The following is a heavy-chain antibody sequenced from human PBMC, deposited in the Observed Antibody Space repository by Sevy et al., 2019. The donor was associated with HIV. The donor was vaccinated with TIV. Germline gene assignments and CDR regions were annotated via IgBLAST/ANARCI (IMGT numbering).Heavy chain of an antibody. CDR2: IRSKSYGGTI. J-gene: IGHJ6*02. Sequence: GGSLRLSCTASGFTFGDYTVSWVRQAPGKGLEWVDFIRSKSYGGTIEYAASVKGRFTISKDTSKSIAYLQMNSLKTEDTALYFCTRVEGATDWGMDVWGQGTTVTVSS. D-gene: IGHD1-26*01. CDR1: GFTFGDYT. CDR3: TRVEGATDWGMDV. V-gene: IGHV3-49*04.